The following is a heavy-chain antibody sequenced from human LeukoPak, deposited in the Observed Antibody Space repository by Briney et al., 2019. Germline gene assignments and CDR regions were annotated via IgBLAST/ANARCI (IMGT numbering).Heavy chain of an antibody. Sequence: GASVKVSCKASGGTFSSYAISWVRQAPGQGLEWMGGIIPIFGTANYAQKFQGRVTITADKSTSTAYMELSSLRSEDTAVYYCARGAQGLRYFDWPYYYYMDVWGKGTTVTISS. CDR1: GGTFSSYA. CDR3: ARGAQGLRYFDWPYYYYMDV. CDR2: IIPIFGTA. D-gene: IGHD3-9*01. V-gene: IGHV1-69*06. J-gene: IGHJ6*03.